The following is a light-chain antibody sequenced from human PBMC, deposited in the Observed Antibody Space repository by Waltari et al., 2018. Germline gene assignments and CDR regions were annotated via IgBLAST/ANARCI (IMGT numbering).Light chain of an antibody. CDR3: HSYDSSPFWV. V-gene: IGLV6-57*03. Sequence: NFLLTQPHSVSESPGTTVTISCTRSSGSIATAYVQWYQQRPGRAPTPVIYEDDQRPSGVPDRFSGSIDSSSNSASLTISGLKTEDEADYYCHSYDSSPFWVFGGGTKLTVL. CDR1: SGSIATAY. J-gene: IGLJ3*02. CDR2: EDD.